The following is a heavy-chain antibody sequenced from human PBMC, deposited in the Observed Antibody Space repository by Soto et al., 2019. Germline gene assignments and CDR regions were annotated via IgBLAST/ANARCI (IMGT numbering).Heavy chain of an antibody. Sequence: PSETLSLTCTVSGGSIRSYYWSWIRQPPGKGLEWIGYIYYSGSTNYNPSLKSRVTISVDTSKNQFSLKLSSVTAADTAVYYCARHGYYYDSSGYYLDFDDWCQGTLVTVSS. J-gene: IGHJ4*02. CDR1: GGSIRSYY. V-gene: IGHV4-59*08. CDR3: ARHGYYYDSSGYYLDFDD. D-gene: IGHD3-22*01. CDR2: IYYSGST.